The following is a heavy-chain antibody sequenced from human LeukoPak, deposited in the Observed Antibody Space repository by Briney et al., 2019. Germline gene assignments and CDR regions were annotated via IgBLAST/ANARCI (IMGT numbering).Heavy chain of an antibody. CDR2: IYYSGST. CDR3: ARDQAAVSNWFDP. D-gene: IGHD6-13*01. J-gene: IGHJ5*02. CDR1: GGSISSYY. Sequence: SETLSLTCTVSGGSISSYYWSWIRQPPGKGLEWIGYIYYSGSTNYNPSLKSRVTISVDTSKNQSSLKLSSVTAADTAVYYCARDQAAVSNWFDPWGQGTLVTVSS. V-gene: IGHV4-59*01.